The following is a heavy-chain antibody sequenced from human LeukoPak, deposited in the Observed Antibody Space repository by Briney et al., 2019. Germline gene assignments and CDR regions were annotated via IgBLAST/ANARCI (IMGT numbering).Heavy chain of an antibody. D-gene: IGHD2-2*01. CDR3: AKVGRTSQSYYYYMDV. V-gene: IGHV3-NL1*01. Sequence: PGGSLRLTCAASGFTFSSYGMHWVRQAPGKGLEWVSFIYSDNTHYSDSVKGRFTISRDNSKNTLYLQMNSLRAEDTAVYYCAKVGRTSQSYYYYMDVWGKGTTVTVSS. CDR2: IYSDNT. CDR1: GFTFSSYG. J-gene: IGHJ6*03.